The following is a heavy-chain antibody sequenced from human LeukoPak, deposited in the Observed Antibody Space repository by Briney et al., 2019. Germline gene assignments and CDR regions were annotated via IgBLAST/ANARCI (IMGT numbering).Heavy chain of an antibody. CDR1: GVSITSSDYF. V-gene: IGHV4-39*01. CDR3: ARHMRGYSYGFDY. J-gene: IGHJ4*02. Sequence: SETLSLTCTVSGVSITSSDYFWGWIRQPPGKGLEWIGSIYHSGSTNYNPSLKSRVTISVDTSKNQFSLKVNSVTAADTAVYYRARHMRGYSYGFDYWGQGTLVTVSS. CDR2: IYHSGST. D-gene: IGHD5-18*01.